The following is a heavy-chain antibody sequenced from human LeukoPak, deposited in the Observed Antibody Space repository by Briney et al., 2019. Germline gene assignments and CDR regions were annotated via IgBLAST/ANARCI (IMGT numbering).Heavy chain of an antibody. D-gene: IGHD2-21*02. V-gene: IGHV1-2*02. J-gene: IGHJ3*02. CDR1: GYTFTGYY. CDR3: ARNHFVNSGGDCYSVDAFDI. CDR2: INPNSGGT. Sequence: GASVKVSCKASGYTFTGYYMHWVRQAPGQGLEWMGWINPNSGGTNYAQKFQGRVTMTRDTSISTAYMELSRLRSDDTAVYYCARNHFVNSGGDCYSVDAFDIWGQGTMVSVSS.